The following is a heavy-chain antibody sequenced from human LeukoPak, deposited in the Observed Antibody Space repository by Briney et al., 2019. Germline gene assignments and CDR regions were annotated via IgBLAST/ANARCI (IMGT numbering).Heavy chain of an antibody. D-gene: IGHD6-6*01. CDR3: ARDGSIAARLY. J-gene: IGHJ4*02. Sequence: GGSLRLSCAASGFTFSSYSMNWVRQAPGKGLEWVSSISSSSSYIYYADSVKSRFTISRDNAKNSLYLQMNSLRAEDTAVYYCARDGSIAARLYWGQGTLVAVPS. V-gene: IGHV3-21*01. CDR2: ISSSSSYI. CDR1: GFTFSSYS.